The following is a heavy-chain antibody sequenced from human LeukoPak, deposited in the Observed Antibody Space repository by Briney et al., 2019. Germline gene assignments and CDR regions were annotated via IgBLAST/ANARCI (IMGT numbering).Heavy chain of an antibody. CDR3: AWTLNSSSWFDY. CDR1: GGSFSGYY. J-gene: IGHJ4*02. V-gene: IGHV4-34*01. CDR2: INHSGST. Sequence: SETLSLTCAVYGGSFSGYYWSWIRQPPGKGLEWIGEINHSGSTNYNPSLKSRVTISVDTSKNQFSLKLSSVTAADTAVYYCAWTLNSSSWFDYWGQGTLVTVSS. D-gene: IGHD6-13*01.